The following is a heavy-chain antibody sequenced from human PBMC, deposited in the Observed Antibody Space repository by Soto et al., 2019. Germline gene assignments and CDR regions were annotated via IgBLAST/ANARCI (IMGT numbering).Heavy chain of an antibody. J-gene: IGHJ4*02. D-gene: IGHD6-6*01. CDR2: IYYTGDT. CDR1: GGSISSSGYY. Sequence: PSETLSLTCTVSGGSISSSGYYWNWIRQRPGKGREWIGFIYYTGDTYYSPSLKSRVTILVDTSKNQFSLKLSSVTAADTAVYFCARLDNYSSSSSSLDFWGPGTLVTVSS. CDR3: ARLDNYSSSSSSLDF. V-gene: IGHV4-31*03.